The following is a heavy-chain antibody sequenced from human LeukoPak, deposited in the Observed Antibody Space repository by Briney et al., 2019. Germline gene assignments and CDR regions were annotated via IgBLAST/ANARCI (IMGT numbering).Heavy chain of an antibody. CDR2: ISWNSGSI. D-gene: IGHD5-24*01. CDR3: AKDRYKMATTPDY. Sequence: GGSLRLSCAASGFTFDDYAMHWVRQAPGKGLEWVSGISWNSGSIGYADSVKGRFTISRDNAKNSLYLQMNSLRAEDTALYYCAKDRYKMATTPDYWGQGTLVTVSS. J-gene: IGHJ4*02. V-gene: IGHV3-9*01. CDR1: GFTFDDYA.